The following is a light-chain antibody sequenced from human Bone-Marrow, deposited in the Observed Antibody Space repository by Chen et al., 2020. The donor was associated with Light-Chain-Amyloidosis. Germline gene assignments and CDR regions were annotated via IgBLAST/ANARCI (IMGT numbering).Light chain of an antibody. V-gene: IGLV3-21*02. Sequence: SYVLTQPSSVSVAPGQTATIACGGNNIGSTSVHWYQQPPGQAPLLVVYDDSDRPSGIPERLAGSNSGNTATLTSSRVEAGDEADYYCQVWDRSSDRPVCGGGTKLTVL. CDR2: DDS. CDR1: NIGSTS. CDR3: QVWDRSSDRPV. J-gene: IGLJ3*02.